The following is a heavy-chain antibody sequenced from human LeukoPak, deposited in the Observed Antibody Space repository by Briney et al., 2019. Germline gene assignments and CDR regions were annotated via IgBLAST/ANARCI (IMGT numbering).Heavy chain of an antibody. J-gene: IGHJ3*02. Sequence: PGGSLRLSCAASGFTFSSYSMNWVPQAPGKGLEWVSSICSSSSYIYYADSEKGRFTISRDNAKNSLYLQMNSLRAEDTGVYYCARDLVVRGVIDAFDIWGQGTMVTVSS. CDR1: GFTFSSYS. CDR3: ARDLVVRGVIDAFDI. D-gene: IGHD3-10*01. V-gene: IGHV3-21*01. CDR2: ICSSSSYI.